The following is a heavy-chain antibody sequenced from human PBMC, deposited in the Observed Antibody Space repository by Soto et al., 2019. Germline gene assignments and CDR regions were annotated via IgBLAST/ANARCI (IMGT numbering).Heavy chain of an antibody. Sequence: QVQLQESGPGLVKPSETLSLTCTVSGGSISSYYWSWIRQPPGKGLEWIGYIYYSGSTNYNPSLKSRVTISVDTSKIQFSLKLSSVTAADTAVYYCARASPATVVTTLFDYWGQGTLVTVSS. J-gene: IGHJ4*02. D-gene: IGHD2-21*02. CDR1: GGSISSYY. CDR3: ARASPATVVTTLFDY. CDR2: IYYSGST. V-gene: IGHV4-59*01.